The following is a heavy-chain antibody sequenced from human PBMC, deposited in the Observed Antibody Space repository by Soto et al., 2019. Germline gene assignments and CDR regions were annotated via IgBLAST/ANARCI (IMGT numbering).Heavy chain of an antibody. J-gene: IGHJ4*02. CDR1: GGTFSSYT. CDR2: IIPILGIA. V-gene: IGHV1-69*02. CDR3: ARTPRDCSGGSCYSLDY. D-gene: IGHD2-15*01. Sequence: ASVKVSCKASGGTFSSYTISWVRQAPGQGLEWMGRIIPILGIANYAQKFQGRVTITADKSTSTAYMELSSLRSEDTAVYYCARTPRDCSGGSCYSLDYWGQGTLVTVSS.